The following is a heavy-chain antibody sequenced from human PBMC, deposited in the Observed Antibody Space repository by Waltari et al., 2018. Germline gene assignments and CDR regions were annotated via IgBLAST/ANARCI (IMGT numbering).Heavy chain of an antibody. CDR3: ARSDYGDYGID. V-gene: IGHV3-53*01. D-gene: IGHD4-17*01. Sequence: VRQVPGKGLGWVSGSYSGGNTYYAGSVKGRFTIARDSSKNTLYLQMNSLRAEDTAFYYCARSDYGDYGIDWGQGTLVTVSS. CDR2: SYSGGNT. J-gene: IGHJ4*02.